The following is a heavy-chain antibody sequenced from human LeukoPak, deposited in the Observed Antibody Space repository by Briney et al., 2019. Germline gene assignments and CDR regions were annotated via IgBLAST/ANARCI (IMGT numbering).Heavy chain of an antibody. CDR2: ISNDGSTT. CDR3: ARDCGSTGCDY. V-gene: IGHV3-74*01. CDR1: GFTFSDYW. Sequence: QPGGSLGLSCAASGFTFSDYWMHWVRQAPGKGLVWVSRISNDGSTTTYADSVRGRFTISRDNAKNTLYLQMNSLRAEDTAVYYCARDCGSTGCDYWGQGTLVTVSS. J-gene: IGHJ4*02. D-gene: IGHD2-2*01.